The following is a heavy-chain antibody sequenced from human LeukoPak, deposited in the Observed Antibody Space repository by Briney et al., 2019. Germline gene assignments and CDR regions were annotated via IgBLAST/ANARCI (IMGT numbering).Heavy chain of an antibody. V-gene: IGHV3-74*01. Sequence: GGSLRLSCAASGFTFSSYWMHWVRQAPGKGLVWVSRINSDGSTTNYADSVKGRFTISRDNAKNTLFLQMNSLRAEDTAVYYCAARYCSNGVCHFYWGQGTLVTVS. CDR2: INSDGSTT. D-gene: IGHD2-8*01. CDR1: GFTFSSYW. CDR3: AARYCSNGVCHFY. J-gene: IGHJ4*02.